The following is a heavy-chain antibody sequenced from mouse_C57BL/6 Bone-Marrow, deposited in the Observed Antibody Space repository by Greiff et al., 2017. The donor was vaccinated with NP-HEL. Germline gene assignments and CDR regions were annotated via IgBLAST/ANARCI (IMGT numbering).Heavy chain of an antibody. D-gene: IGHD1-1*01. CDR1: GYTFTSYW. J-gene: IGHJ3*01. V-gene: IGHV1-50*01. CDR2: IDPSDSYT. CDR3: ARRGLLRAAY. Sequence: VQLQQSGAELVKPGASVKLSCKASGYTFTSYWMQWVKQRPGQGLEWIGEIDPSDSYTNYNQKFKGKATLTVDTSSSTAYMQLSSLTSEDSAVYYCARRGLLRAAYWGQGTLVTVSA.